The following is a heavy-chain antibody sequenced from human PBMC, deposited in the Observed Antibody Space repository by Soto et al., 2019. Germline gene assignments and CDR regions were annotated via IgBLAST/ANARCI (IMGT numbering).Heavy chain of an antibody. Sequence: QVQLQESGPGLLKPSETLSLTCSVSGGPISSYNLSWVRHPPGKGLERIGNIANTGITGYNPSLRSRVTISGDTSQNLFSLKMTSVTAADTAVYYCAREGFRGYKALDYWGQGILVTVSS. CDR2: IANTGIT. CDR3: AREGFRGYKALDY. J-gene: IGHJ4*02. D-gene: IGHD5-12*01. CDR1: GGPISSYN. V-gene: IGHV4-59*01.